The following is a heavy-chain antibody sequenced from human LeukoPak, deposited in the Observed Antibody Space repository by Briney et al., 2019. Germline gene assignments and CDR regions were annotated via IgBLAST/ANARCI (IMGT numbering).Heavy chain of an antibody. CDR2: IIPIFGTA. J-gene: IGHJ4*02. CDR3: ARGADSSGYKEYYFDY. D-gene: IGHD3-22*01. Sequence: GASVKVSCKASGGTFSSYAISWVRQAPGQGLEWMGGIIPIFGTANYAQKFQGRVTITADESTSTAYMELSSLRSEDTAVYYCARGADSSGYKEYYFDYWGQGTLVTVSS. V-gene: IGHV1-69*13. CDR1: GGTFSSYA.